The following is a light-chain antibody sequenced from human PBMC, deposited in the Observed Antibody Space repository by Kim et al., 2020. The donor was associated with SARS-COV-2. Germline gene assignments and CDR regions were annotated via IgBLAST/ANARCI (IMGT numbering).Light chain of an antibody. Sequence: DILMTQSPSSPSASVGDRVTITCQASQDISNYLNWYQQKPGKAPKLLIYDASNLETGVPSRFSGSGSGTDFTFTISSLQPEDIATYYCQQYDNLPYSFGQGTKLEI. CDR3: QQYDNLPYS. CDR2: DAS. J-gene: IGKJ2*03. V-gene: IGKV1-33*01. CDR1: QDISNY.